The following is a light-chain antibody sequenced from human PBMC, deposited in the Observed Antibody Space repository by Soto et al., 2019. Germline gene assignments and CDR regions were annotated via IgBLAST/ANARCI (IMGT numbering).Light chain of an antibody. J-gene: IGKJ1*01. CDR3: QQYDMGPRT. Sequence: EVVMTQTPVTLSLSPGDTVTLSCRASQSVSRSLAWYQQTPGQAPRILVYGASTRATGIPDRFSGSGSGTEFTLTISSLQSEDFAIYFCQQYDMGPRTCGQGTKV. V-gene: IGKV3-15*01. CDR2: GAS. CDR1: QSVSRS.